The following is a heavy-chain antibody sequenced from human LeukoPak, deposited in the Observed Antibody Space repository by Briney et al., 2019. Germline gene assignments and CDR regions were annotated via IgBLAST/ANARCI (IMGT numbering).Heavy chain of an antibody. CDR1: GGSFSGYY. V-gene: IGHV4-34*01. CDR2: INHSGST. Sequence: PSETLSLTCAVSGGSFSGYYWSWIRQPPGKGLEWIGEINHSGSTNYNPSLKSRVTISVDTSKNQFSLKLSSVTAADTAVYYCARVRFQPDYYGMDVWGQGTTVTVSS. J-gene: IGHJ6*02. D-gene: IGHD2-2*01. CDR3: ARVRFQPDYYGMDV.